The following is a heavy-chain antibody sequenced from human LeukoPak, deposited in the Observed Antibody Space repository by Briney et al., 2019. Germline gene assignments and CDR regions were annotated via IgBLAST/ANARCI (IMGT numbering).Heavy chain of an antibody. CDR1: RFTFSSYW. Sequence: GGSLRLSCAASRFTFSSYWMSWVRQAPGKGLEWVANIKQDGSEKYYVDSVKGRFTISRDNAKNSLYLQMNSLRAEDTAVYYCARYYDFFYGMDVWGQGTTVTVSS. CDR3: ARYYDFFYGMDV. V-gene: IGHV3-7*03. CDR2: IKQDGSEK. D-gene: IGHD3-3*01. J-gene: IGHJ6*02.